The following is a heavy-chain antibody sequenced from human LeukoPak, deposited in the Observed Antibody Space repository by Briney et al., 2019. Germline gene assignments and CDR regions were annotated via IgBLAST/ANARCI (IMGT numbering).Heavy chain of an antibody. CDR2: ISSSGNTI. CDR3: SRLLYGDYV. J-gene: IGHJ4*02. CDR1: GFTFSSYE. D-gene: IGHD4-17*01. V-gene: IGHV3-48*03. Sequence: HPGGSLRHFCAASGFTFSSYEMNWVRQAPGKGLEWVSYISSSGNTIYYADSVKGRFTISRDNTKNSLYLQMNSLRAEDTAVYYCSRLLYGDYVWGQRTLVTVSS.